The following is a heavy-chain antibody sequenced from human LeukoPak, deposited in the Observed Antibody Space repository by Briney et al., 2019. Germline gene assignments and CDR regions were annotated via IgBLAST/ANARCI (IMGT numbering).Heavy chain of an antibody. CDR1: GFTFSSYW. D-gene: IGHD5-18*01. V-gene: IGHV3-7*01. Sequence: AGGSLRLSCAASGFTFSSYWVIWIRQARGKGREWVANIKQDESEKNYVDSVKGRFTISRDNAKNSLYLQMNSLRAEDTAVYYCARDTGGGYSCYDCWGQGTLVTVSS. CDR3: ARDTGGGYSCYDC. CDR2: IKQDESEK. J-gene: IGHJ4*02.